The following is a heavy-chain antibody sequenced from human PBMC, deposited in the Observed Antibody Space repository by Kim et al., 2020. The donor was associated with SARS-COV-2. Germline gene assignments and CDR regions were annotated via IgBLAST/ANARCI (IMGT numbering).Heavy chain of an antibody. J-gene: IGHJ6*01. D-gene: IGHD6-25*01. CDR3: ARGDISSGLYIFDV. CDR2: INVYNGNT. V-gene: IGHV1-18*04. Sequence: ASVKVSCKASVYNFTTNGISWVRQAPGQGLEWMGCINVYNGNTYYAPTFRGRVTITTDKSTRTAYMELRTLRRDDTAMYYCARGDISSGLYIFDVWGQGTMVTVSS. CDR1: VYNFTTNG.